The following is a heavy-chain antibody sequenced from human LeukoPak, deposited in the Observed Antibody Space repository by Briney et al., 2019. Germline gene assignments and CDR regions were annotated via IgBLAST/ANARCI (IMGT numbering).Heavy chain of an antibody. V-gene: IGHV3-7*03. CDR3: ARAGGQQLVVTDY. D-gene: IGHD6-13*01. J-gene: IGHJ4*02. CDR1: GFTFSSYW. CDR2: IKQDGSEK. Sequence: QPGGSLRLSCAASGFTFSSYWMSWVRQAPGKGLEWVANIKQDGSEKYYVDSVKGRFTISRDNAKNSLYLQMNSLRAEDTAVYYCARAGGQQLVVTDYWGQGTLVTVSS.